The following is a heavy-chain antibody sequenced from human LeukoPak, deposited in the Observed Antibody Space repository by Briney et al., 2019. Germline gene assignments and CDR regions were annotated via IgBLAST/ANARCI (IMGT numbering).Heavy chain of an antibody. Sequence: GGSLRLSCAASGFTLSNAWMSWVRHAPGKGLEWVGRLKSKTDGGTTDYAAPVKGRFTISRDDSKNTLYLQMNSLKTEDTAVYYCTTDHGYSAEYWGQGTLVTVSS. D-gene: IGHD5-18*01. CDR2: LKSKTDGGTT. J-gene: IGHJ4*02. CDR1: GFTLSNAW. V-gene: IGHV3-15*01. CDR3: TTDHGYSAEY.